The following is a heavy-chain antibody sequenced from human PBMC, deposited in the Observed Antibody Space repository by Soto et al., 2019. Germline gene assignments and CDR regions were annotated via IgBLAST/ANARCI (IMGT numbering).Heavy chain of an antibody. D-gene: IGHD3-16*01. CDR3: ARDWGAWLEP. V-gene: IGHV3-11*01. Sequence: QVQLVESGGNLVKPGGSLRLSCVASGFMFGDSYMRWIRQAPGKGLEWLEDISGSGNTIQYADSVKGRFTVSRDNAQSSVFLEMNSVKAEDKGLYFCARDWGAWLEPWCQGTLVTVSS. CDR1: GFMFGDSY. J-gene: IGHJ5*02. CDR2: ISGSGNTI.